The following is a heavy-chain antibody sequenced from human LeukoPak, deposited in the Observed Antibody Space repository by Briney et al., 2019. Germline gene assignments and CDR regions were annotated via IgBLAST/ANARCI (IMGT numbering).Heavy chain of an antibody. V-gene: IGHV3-21*01. J-gene: IGHJ4*02. CDR3: ARFMEQLVPGAQYYFDY. Sequence: TGGSLRLSCAASGFTFSSYSMSWVRQAPGKGLEWVSSISSSSSYIYYADSVKGRFTISRDNAKNSLYLQMNSLRAEDTAVYYCARFMEQLVPGAQYYFDYWGQGTLVTVSS. D-gene: IGHD6-6*01. CDR2: ISSSSSYI. CDR1: GFTFSSYS.